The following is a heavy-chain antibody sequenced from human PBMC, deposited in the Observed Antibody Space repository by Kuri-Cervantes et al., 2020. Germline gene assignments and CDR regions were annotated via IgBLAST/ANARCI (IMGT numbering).Heavy chain of an antibody. CDR1: GGSFSGYY. CDR3: ARHWAVVAATSWFDP. D-gene: IGHD2-15*01. CDR2: INHSGST. J-gene: IGHJ5*02. V-gene: IGHV4-34*01. Sequence: ESLKISCAVYGGSFSGYYWSWIRQPPGKGLEWIGEINHSGSTNYNPSLKSRVTISVDTSKNQFSLKLSSVTAADTAVYYCARHWAVVAATSWFDPWGQGTLVTVSS.